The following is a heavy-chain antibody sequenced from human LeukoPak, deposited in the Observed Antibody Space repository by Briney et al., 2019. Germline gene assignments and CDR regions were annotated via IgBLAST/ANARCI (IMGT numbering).Heavy chain of an antibody. Sequence: ASVKGSCKASGYTFTGYYIHWVRQAPGQGLEWMGWINPNSGGTTNAQKFQGRVTMTRDTSITTIYMYLSRLTSDDTAVYYCARELWSGVNDNSPHLDYWGQGTLVTVSS. J-gene: IGHJ4*02. CDR3: ARELWSGVNDNSPHLDY. V-gene: IGHV1-2*02. CDR2: INPNSGGT. D-gene: IGHD3-3*01. CDR1: GYTFTGYY.